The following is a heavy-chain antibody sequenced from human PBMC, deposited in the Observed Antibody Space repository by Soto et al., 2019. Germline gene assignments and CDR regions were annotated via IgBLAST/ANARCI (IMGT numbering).Heavy chain of an antibody. Sequence: QVQLQESGPGLVKPSETLSLTCTVSGGSVSSGSYYWSWIRQPPGKGLEWISYISSSGATIYYADSVKGRFTVSRDNAKNSLYLQMNSLRVEDTAIYYCARLPTSGDYEDYWGQGTLVTVSS. CDR2: ISSSGATI. D-gene: IGHD4-17*01. CDR3: ARLPTSGDYEDY. CDR1: GGSVSSGSYY. V-gene: IGHV3-11*01. J-gene: IGHJ4*02.